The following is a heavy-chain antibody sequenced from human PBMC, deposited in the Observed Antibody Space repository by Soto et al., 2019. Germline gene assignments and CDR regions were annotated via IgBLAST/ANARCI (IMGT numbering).Heavy chain of an antibody. J-gene: IGHJ6*02. CDR2: ISGSGGST. V-gene: IGHV3-23*01. D-gene: IGHD5-18*01. Sequence: PVGSLRLSCAASGFTFSSYAMSWVRQAPGKGLEWVSAISGSGGSTYYADSVKGRFTISRDNSKNTLYLQMNSLRAEDTAVYYCAKDTVDTAMALHYYYYGMDVWGQGTTVTVSS. CDR1: GFTFSSYA. CDR3: AKDTVDTAMALHYYYYGMDV.